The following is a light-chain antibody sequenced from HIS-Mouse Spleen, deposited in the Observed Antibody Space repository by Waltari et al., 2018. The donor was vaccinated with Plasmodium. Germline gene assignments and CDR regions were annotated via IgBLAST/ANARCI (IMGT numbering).Light chain of an antibody. CDR3: YSTDSSGNHRV. Sequence: SYELTQPPSVSVSPGQTARITCPGDALPKKYAYWYQQKSGQAPVLVIYEASKRPSGIPERFSGSRSGTRATLTISGAQVEDEADYYCYSTDSSGNHRVFGGGTKLTVL. J-gene: IGLJ3*02. CDR2: EAS. CDR1: ALPKKY. V-gene: IGLV3-10*01.